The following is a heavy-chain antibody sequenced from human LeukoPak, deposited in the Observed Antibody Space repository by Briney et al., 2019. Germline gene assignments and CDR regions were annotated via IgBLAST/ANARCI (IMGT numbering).Heavy chain of an antibody. Sequence: PGGSLRLSCAASGFTFSDFYMSWIRQAPGRGLEWVSYISGSRSYTNYADSVKGRFTISRDNAKNSLYLQMSSLRAEDTAVYYWSRGGIRDYPGEFWGQGTLVTVSS. CDR2: ISGSRSYT. D-gene: IGHD4-17*01. V-gene: IGHV3-11*05. J-gene: IGHJ4*02. CDR3: SRGGIRDYPGEF. CDR1: GFTFSDFY.